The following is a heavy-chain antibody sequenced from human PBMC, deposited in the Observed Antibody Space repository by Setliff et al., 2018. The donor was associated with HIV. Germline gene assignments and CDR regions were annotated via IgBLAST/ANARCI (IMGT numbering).Heavy chain of an antibody. J-gene: IGHJ4*02. CDR3: ARGTLDQNYYNTYGPFDY. CDR2: IIPMFGTA. Sequence: ASVKVSCKASGGTFSTYGISWVRQAPGQGLEWMGGIIPMFGTASYAQKFQGRVTITADESTSTAYMDLNSLRSEDTAVYYCARGTLDQNYYNTYGPFDYWGQGTLVTVSS. V-gene: IGHV1-69*13. D-gene: IGHD3-22*01. CDR1: GGTFSTYG.